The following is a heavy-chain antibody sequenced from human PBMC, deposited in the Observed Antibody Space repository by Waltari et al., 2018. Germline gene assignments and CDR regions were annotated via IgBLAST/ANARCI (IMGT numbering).Heavy chain of an antibody. Sequence: QLQLQESGPGLVKPSETLSLTCTVSGGSISSSSYYWGWIRQPPGKGLEWIGSIYYSGSTYYNPSLKSRVTISVDTSKNQFSLKLSSVTAADTAVYYCATGFVVVPAAMRHYYYGMDVWGQGTTVTVSS. V-gene: IGHV4-39*07. CDR1: GGSISSSSYY. CDR2: IYYSGST. J-gene: IGHJ6*02. CDR3: ATGFVVVPAAMRHYYYGMDV. D-gene: IGHD2-2*01.